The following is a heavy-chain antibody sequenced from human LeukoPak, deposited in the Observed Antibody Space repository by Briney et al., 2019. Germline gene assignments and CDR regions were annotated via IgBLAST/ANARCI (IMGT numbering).Heavy chain of an antibody. D-gene: IGHD5-18*01. J-gene: IGHJ4*02. CDR2: ISWNSGSI. Sequence: GGSLRLSCAASGFTFDDYAMHWVRQAPGKGLEWVSGISWNSGSIGYADSVKGRFTISRDNAKNSLYLEMNSLRPEDTALYYCAKDGGASGYSYAFDYWGQGTLVPVSS. CDR3: AKDGGASGYSYAFDY. V-gene: IGHV3-9*01. CDR1: GFTFDDYA.